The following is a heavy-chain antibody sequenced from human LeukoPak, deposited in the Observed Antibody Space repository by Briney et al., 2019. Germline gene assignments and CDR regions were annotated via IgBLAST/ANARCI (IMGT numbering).Heavy chain of an antibody. V-gene: IGHV4-4*02. CDR2: IYHSGIT. D-gene: IGHD6-13*01. CDR1: GASISSHNW. CDR3: ASAEPRGIIWYPS. J-gene: IGHJ5*02. Sequence: PSETLSLTCAVSGASISSHNWWWSWVRQPPGKGLEWIGEIYHSGITNYNPSLKSRVTMSVDKSKNQFSLNLSSVTAADTAVYYCASAEPRGIIWYPSWGQGTLVTVSS.